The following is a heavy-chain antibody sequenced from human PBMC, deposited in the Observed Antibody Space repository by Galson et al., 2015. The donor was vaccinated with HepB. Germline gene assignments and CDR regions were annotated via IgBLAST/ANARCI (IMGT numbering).Heavy chain of an antibody. J-gene: IGHJ6*03. CDR3: ARDGGNYSSSWTYYYYYYMDV. D-gene: IGHD6-13*01. CDR1: GFTFSSYG. Sequence: SLRLSCAASGFTFSSYGMHWVRQAPGKGLEWVAVISYDGSNKYYADSVKGRFTISRDNSKNTLYLQMNSLRAEDTAVYYCARDGGNYSSSWTYYYYYYMDVWGKGTTVTVSS. CDR2: ISYDGSNK. V-gene: IGHV3-30*03.